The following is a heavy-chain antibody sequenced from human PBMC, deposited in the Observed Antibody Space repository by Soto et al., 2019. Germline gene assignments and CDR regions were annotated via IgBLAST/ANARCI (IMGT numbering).Heavy chain of an antibody. J-gene: IGHJ3*02. CDR2: INSDGSRT. Sequence: EVQLVESGGGLVQPGGSLRLSCAASGFTFSSYWMHWVRQAPGKGLVWVSHINSDGSRTTYADSVKGRFTISRDNAKNTLYLQMNSLSAEDTAVYYCARDWVVAEALDALDIWGQGTMVTVSS. D-gene: IGHD6-19*01. V-gene: IGHV3-74*03. CDR1: GFTFSSYW. CDR3: ARDWVVAEALDALDI.